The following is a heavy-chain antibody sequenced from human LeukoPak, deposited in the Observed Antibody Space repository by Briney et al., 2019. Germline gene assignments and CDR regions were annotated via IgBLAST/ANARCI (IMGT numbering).Heavy chain of an antibody. CDR2: ISGYNGNT. D-gene: IGHD3-10*01. CDR3: ARVGSGSYLDWFDP. Sequence: ASVKVSCMASGYTFTSYGISWVRQAPGQGLEWMGWISGYNGNTNYAQKLQGRVTMTTDTSTSTAYMELRSLRSDDTAVYYCARVGSGSYLDWFDPWGQGTLVTVSS. V-gene: IGHV1-18*01. J-gene: IGHJ5*02. CDR1: GYTFTSYG.